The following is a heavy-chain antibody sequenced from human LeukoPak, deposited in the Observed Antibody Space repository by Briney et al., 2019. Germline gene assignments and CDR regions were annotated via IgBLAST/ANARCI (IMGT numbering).Heavy chain of an antibody. CDR1: GFTFSSYG. Sequence: GGSLRLSCVASGFTFSSYGMHWVRQAPGKGLEWVAVISYDGSNKYYADSVKGRFTISRDNAKNSLYLQMNSLRAEDTAVYYCARDSVIAVAGFDYWGQGTLVTVSS. D-gene: IGHD6-19*01. CDR2: ISYDGSNK. CDR3: ARDSVIAVAGFDY. J-gene: IGHJ4*02. V-gene: IGHV3-30*03.